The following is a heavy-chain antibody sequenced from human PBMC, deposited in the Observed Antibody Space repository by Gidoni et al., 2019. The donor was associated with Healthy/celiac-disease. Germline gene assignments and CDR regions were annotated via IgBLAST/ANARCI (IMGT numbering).Heavy chain of an antibody. J-gene: IGHJ6*02. D-gene: IGHD3-16*01. CDR3: AGQEENVYYYYGMDV. CDR1: GFTFSSYA. V-gene: IGHV3-23*04. Sequence: EVQPVESGGGLVQPGGSLRLSCAASGFTFSSYAMSWVRQAPGKGLEWVSASSGSGGSTYYADSVKGRFTISRDNSKNTLYLQMNSLRAEDTAVYYCAGQEENVYYYYGMDVWGQGTTVTVSS. CDR2: SSGSGGST.